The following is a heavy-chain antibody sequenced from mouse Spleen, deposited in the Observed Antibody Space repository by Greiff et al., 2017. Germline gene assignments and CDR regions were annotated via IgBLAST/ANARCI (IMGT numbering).Heavy chain of an antibody. D-gene: IGHD1-2*01. J-gene: IGHJ4*01. CDR1: GYTFTSYW. CDR3: ASITTATRAMDY. V-gene: IGHV1-55*01. Sequence: VQLQQSGAELVKPGASVKMSCKASGYTFTSYWITWVKQRPGQGLEWIGDIYPGSGSTNYNEKFKSKATLTVDQSSSTAYMQLNSLTSEDSAVYYCASITTATRAMDYWGQGTSVTVSS. CDR2: IYPGSGST.